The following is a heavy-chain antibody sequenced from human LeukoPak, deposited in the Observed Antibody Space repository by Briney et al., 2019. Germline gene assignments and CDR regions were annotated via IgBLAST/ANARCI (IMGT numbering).Heavy chain of an antibody. CDR1: GGTFSTYA. CDR2: IIPLFGTA. D-gene: IGHD3-10*01. CDR3: ARVFARGGEISGSYYYY. V-gene: IGHV1-69*05. Sequence: SVKVSCKASGGTFSTYAVNWVRQAPGQGLEWMGGIIPLFGTANYAQKFQGRVTITTDESTSTAYMELSSLSSEDTAIYYCARVFARGGEISGSYYYYWGQGTLVTVSS. J-gene: IGHJ4*02.